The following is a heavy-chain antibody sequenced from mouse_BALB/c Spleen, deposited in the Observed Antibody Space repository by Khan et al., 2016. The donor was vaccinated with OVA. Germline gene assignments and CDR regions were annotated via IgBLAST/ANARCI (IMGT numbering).Heavy chain of an antibody. CDR3: ALRGDIYDTYYGYAMDY. J-gene: IGHJ4*01. Sequence: EVELQQPGAELVKPGASVKLSCTASGFNIKDTYMHWVKQRPEQGLEWIGRIDPANGNTQYDPKFQGKATITADTSSNTAYLQLSSLTSEDTAVYYGALRGDIYDTYYGYAMDYWGQGTSVTVSS. V-gene: IGHV14-3*02. CDR2: IDPANGNT. D-gene: IGHD2-3*01. CDR1: GFNIKDTY.